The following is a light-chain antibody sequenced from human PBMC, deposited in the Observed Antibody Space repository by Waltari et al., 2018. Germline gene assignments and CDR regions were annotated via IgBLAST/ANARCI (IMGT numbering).Light chain of an antibody. Sequence: IVLTQSPGTLSLSPGERATLSGRASQSVRRSLAWYQQKPGQAPKLLIYGASTRATGIPDRFTGSGSGTDFSLTISSLEPEDFAIYFCQHYVRLPATFGQGTKVEIK. CDR3: QHYVRLPAT. CDR2: GAS. V-gene: IGKV3-20*01. CDR1: QSVRRS. J-gene: IGKJ1*01.